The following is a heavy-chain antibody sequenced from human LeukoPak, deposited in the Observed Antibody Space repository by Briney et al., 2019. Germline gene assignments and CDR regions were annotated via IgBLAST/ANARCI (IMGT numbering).Heavy chain of an antibody. D-gene: IGHD2-21*02. Sequence: SETLSLTCAVYVGSFSGYYWGWIRQPPGKGLEWIGSIYYSGSTYYNPSLKSRVTISVDTSKNQFSLKLSSVTAADTAVYYCARHLVTQDAFDIWGQGTMVTVSS. CDR1: VGSFSGYY. J-gene: IGHJ3*02. CDR3: ARHLVTQDAFDI. V-gene: IGHV4-39*01. CDR2: IYYSGST.